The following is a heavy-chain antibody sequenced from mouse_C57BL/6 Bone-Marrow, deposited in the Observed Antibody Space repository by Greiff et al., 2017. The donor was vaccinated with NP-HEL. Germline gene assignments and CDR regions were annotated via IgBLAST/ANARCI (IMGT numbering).Heavy chain of an antibody. V-gene: IGHV1-15*01. CDR2: IDPETGGT. J-gene: IGHJ4*01. CDR3: ARIYYPYAMDY. D-gene: IGHD1-1*01. Sequence: QVQLQQSGAELVRPGASVTLSCKASGYTFTDYEMHWVKQTPVHGLEWIGAIDPETGGTAYNQKFKGKAILTADKSSSTAYMELRSLTSEDSAVYYCARIYYPYAMDYWGQGTSVTVSS. CDR1: GYTFTDYE.